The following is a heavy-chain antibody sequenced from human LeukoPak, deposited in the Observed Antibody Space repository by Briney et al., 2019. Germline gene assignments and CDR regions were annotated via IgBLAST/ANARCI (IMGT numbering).Heavy chain of an antibody. CDR3: ARSTTYYDSSTFDY. CDR1: GFTFSDHY. Sequence: GGSLRLSCAASGFTFSDHYMDWVRQAPGKGLEWVGRTRNKANSYTTEYAASVKGRFTISRDDSNNSLYLQMNSLKTEDTAVYYCARSTTYYDSSTFDYWGQGTLVTVPS. CDR2: TRNKANSYTT. J-gene: IGHJ4*02. V-gene: IGHV3-72*01. D-gene: IGHD3-22*01.